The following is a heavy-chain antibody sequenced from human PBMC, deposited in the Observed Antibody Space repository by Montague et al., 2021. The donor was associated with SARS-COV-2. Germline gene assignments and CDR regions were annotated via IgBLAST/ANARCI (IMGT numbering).Heavy chain of an antibody. CDR2: IYYSGST. J-gene: IGHJ4*02. CDR3: ARGIRRTWIKLLVRSGVDY. CDR1: GGSISSSSYY. Sequence: SETLSLTCTVSGGSISSSSYYWGWIRQPPGKGLEWIGSIYYSGSTYYNPSLKSRVTISVDTSKNQFSLKLSSVTAADTAVYYCARGIRRTWIKLLVRSGVDYWGQGTLVTVSS. D-gene: IGHD5-18*01. V-gene: IGHV4-39*07.